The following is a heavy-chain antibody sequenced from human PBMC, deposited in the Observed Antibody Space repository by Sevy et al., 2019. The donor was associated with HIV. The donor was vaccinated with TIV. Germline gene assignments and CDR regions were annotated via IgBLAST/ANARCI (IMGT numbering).Heavy chain of an antibody. V-gene: IGHV4-59*12. D-gene: IGHD2-2*02. CDR3: ARGVEGVVPSPIIGLGPWAKYWSFDL. CDR1: GGSISNYY. Sequence: SETLSLTCTVSGGSISNYYWNWIRQPPGKGLEWIGYIYYSGGTNYNPSLRSRVPMSADTSKNQFALKLHSGTHADTALYFFARGVEGVVPSPIIGLGPWAKYWSFDLWGRGTLVTVSS. J-gene: IGHJ2*01. CDR2: IYYSGGT.